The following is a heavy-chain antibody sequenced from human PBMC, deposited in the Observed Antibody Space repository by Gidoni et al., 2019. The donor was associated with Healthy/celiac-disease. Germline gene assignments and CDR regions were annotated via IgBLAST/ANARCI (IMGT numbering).Heavy chain of an antibody. V-gene: IGHV1-69*01. CDR1: GGTFSSYA. Sequence: QVHLVQSGAEVKKPGSSVQVSCTASGGTFSSYAISWVRQAPGQGLEWMGGIIPSFGTANYAQKCQGRVTITADESTSTAYMELSSLRSEDTAVYYCARTPGSDPSLCDYWGQGTLVTVSS. D-gene: IGHD3-10*01. CDR2: IIPSFGTA. J-gene: IGHJ4*02. CDR3: ARTPGSDPSLCDY.